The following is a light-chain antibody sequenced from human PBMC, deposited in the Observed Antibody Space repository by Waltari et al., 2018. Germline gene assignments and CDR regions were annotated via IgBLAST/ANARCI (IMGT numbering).Light chain of an antibody. CDR3: QQRNTWPPYT. CDR1: QNVDTY. J-gene: IGKJ2*01. V-gene: IGKV3-11*01. CDR2: NSS. Sequence: DIVLTQSPVTLSLSPGERATLFCGASQNVDTYFAWYQQKPGQAPRPLIYNSSHRASGVPARFSGGGSGTDFTLTISSVEPEDIAIYYCQQRNTWPPYTFGQGTKLELK.